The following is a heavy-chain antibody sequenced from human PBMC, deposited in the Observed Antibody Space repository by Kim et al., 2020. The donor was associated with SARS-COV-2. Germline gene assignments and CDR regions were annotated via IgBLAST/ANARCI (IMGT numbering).Heavy chain of an antibody. CDR1: GGSISSYY. CDR2: IYYSGST. D-gene: IGHD3-16*01. Sequence: SETLSLTCTVSGGSISSYYWSWIRQPPGKGLEWIGYIYYSGSTNYNPSLKSRVTISVDTSKNQFSLKLSSVTAADTAVYYCARTGITIGPFDYWGQGTLVTVSS. V-gene: IGHV4-59*01. CDR3: ARTGITIGPFDY. J-gene: IGHJ4*02.